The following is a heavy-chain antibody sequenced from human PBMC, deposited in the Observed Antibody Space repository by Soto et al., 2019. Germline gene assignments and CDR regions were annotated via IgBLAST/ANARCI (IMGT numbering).Heavy chain of an antibody. D-gene: IGHD6-19*01. CDR1: GDSVSSNSAA. J-gene: IGHJ6*04. CDR2: TYYRSQWYN. CDR3: ARTVARDYYYKGVDF. V-gene: IGHV6-1*01. Sequence: SQTLSLTCVISGDSVSSNSAAWNWIRQSPSRGLEWLGRTYYRSQWYNDYAVSVKGRIIINPDTSKNQFSLQLSSVTPEDTAVYYCARTVARDYYYKGVDFWGKGTTVPVSS.